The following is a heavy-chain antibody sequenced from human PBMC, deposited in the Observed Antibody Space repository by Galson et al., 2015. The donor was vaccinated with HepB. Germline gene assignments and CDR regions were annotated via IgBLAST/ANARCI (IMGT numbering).Heavy chain of an antibody. CDR1: GGTFSSYT. Sequence: SVTVSCKASGGTFSSYTISWVRQAPGQGLEWMGRIIPILGIANYAQKSQGRVTITADKSTSTAYMELSSLRSEDTAVYYCARDRVDTAMAMDYYYGMDVWGQGTTVTVSS. J-gene: IGHJ6*02. CDR2: IIPILGIA. V-gene: IGHV1-69*04. D-gene: IGHD5-18*01. CDR3: ARDRVDTAMAMDYYYGMDV.